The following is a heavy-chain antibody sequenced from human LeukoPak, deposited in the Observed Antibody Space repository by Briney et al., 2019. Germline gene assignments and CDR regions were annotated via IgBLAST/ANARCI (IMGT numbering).Heavy chain of an antibody. V-gene: IGHV1-18*01. CDR1: GYTFTSYG. CDR2: ISAYNGNT. J-gene: IGHJ4*02. CDR3: ATDTAMALFDY. D-gene: IGHD5-18*01. Sequence: ASVKVSCKASGYTFTSYGISWVRQAPGQGLEWMGWISAYNGNTNYAQKLQGRVTMTEDTSTDTAYMELSSLRSEDTAVYYCATDTAMALFDYWGQGTLVTVSS.